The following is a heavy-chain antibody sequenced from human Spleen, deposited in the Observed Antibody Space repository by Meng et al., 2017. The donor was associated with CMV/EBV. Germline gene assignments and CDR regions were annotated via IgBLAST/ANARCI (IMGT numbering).Heavy chain of an antibody. CDR2: ISSSTNYI. D-gene: IGHD3-3*01. V-gene: IGHV3-21*01. J-gene: IGHJ6*02. Sequence: GESLKISCAASGFTFSSYTMNWVRQAPGKGLEWVSSISSSTNYIYYADSVKGRFTISRDSSKNTLYVQMNSLRAEDTAVYYCARTFGLFWSDYPYYYGMDVWGQGTTVTVSS. CDR3: ARTFGLFWSDYPYYYGMDV. CDR1: GFTFSSYT.